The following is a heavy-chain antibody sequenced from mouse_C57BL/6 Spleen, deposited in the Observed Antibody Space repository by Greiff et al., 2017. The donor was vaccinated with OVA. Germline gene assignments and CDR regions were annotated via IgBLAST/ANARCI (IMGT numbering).Heavy chain of an antibody. CDR3: TATRETTVVATRYFDV. CDR2: IDPEDGDT. D-gene: IGHD1-1*01. J-gene: IGHJ1*03. Sequence: VHVKQSGAELVRPGASVKLSCTASGFNIKDYYMHWVKQRPEQGLEWIGRIDPEDGDTEYAPKFQGKATMTADTSSNTAYLQLSSLTSEDTAVYYCTATRETTVVATRYFDVWGTGTTVTVSS. CDR1: GFNIKDYY. V-gene: IGHV14-1*01.